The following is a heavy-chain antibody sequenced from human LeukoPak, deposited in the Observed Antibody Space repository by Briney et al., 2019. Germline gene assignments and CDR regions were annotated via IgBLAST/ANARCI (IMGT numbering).Heavy chain of an antibody. CDR2: IGASGGST. V-gene: IGHV3-23*01. Sequence: GGSLRLSCAASGFTLSDYYMSWIRQAPGKGLEWVSGIGASGGSTYYADSVKGRFTISRDNSKNTLYLQMNSLRTEDTAVYYCAKAEGYDILTGLDYWGQGTLVTVSS. CDR3: AKAEGYDILTGLDY. D-gene: IGHD3-9*01. J-gene: IGHJ4*02. CDR1: GFTLSDYY.